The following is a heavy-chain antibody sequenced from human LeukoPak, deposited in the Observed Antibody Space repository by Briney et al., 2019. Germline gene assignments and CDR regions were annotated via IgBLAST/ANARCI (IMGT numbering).Heavy chain of an antibody. CDR3: ARDDIRVGPINY. V-gene: IGHV3-7*01. CDR1: GFTLSRHW. Sequence: GGSLRLSCVASGFTLSRHWMNWARQAPGKGLEWVANINQDGSEKYYVDSVKGRFTISRDNAKDSLYLHMNSLRAEDTAVYYCARDDIRVGPINYWGQGTLVTVSS. D-gene: IGHD1-26*01. CDR2: INQDGSEK. J-gene: IGHJ4*02.